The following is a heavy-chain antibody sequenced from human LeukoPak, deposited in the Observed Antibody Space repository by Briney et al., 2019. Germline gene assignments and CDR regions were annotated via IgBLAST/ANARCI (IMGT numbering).Heavy chain of an antibody. CDR3: ARLKDGFDFWSGYYY. J-gene: IGHJ4*02. Sequence: GESLKISCKGSGYTFTNYWIGWVRQMPGKGLEWMGIIYPLDSNTRYSPPSQGQVTISADKSISTAYLQWSSLKASDTAMYFCARLKDGFDFWSGYYYWGQGTLVTVSS. CDR2: IYPLDSNT. CDR1: GYTFTNYW. V-gene: IGHV5-51*01. D-gene: IGHD3-3*01.